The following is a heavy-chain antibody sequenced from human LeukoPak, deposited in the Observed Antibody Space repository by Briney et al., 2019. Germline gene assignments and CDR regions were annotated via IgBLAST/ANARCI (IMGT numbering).Heavy chain of an antibody. CDR1: GYTFTGYY. CDR3: ARDIRFLEWSILSYRDYGMDV. Sequence: ASVKVSCKASGYTFTGYYMHWVRQAPGQGLEWMGRINPNSGGTNYAQKFQGRDTMTRDTSISTAYMELSRLRSDDTAVYYCARDIRFLEWSILSYRDYGMDVWGQGTTVTVSS. CDR2: INPNSGGT. V-gene: IGHV1-2*06. J-gene: IGHJ6*02. D-gene: IGHD3-3*01.